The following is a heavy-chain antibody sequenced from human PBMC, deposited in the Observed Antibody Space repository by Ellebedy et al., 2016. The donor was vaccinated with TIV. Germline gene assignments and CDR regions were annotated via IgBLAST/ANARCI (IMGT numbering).Heavy chain of an antibody. CDR3: ARGTAMATPYYYYYGMDV. Sequence: SVKVSCXASGGTFSSYANSWVRQAPGQGLEWMGGIIPIFGTANYAQKFQGRVTITADKSTSTAYMELSSLRSEDTAVYYCARGTAMATPYYYYYGMDVWGQGTTVTVSS. J-gene: IGHJ6*02. V-gene: IGHV1-69*06. CDR2: IIPIFGTA. D-gene: IGHD5-18*01. CDR1: GGTFSSYA.